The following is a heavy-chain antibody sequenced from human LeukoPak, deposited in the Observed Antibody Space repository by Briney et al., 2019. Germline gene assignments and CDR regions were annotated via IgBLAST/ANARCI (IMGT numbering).Heavy chain of an antibody. CDR2: ISSRDTTE. Sequence: QPGGSLRLSCAASGFTFSSYEMSWVRQAPEKGLEWVSYISSRDTTEKYADSVKGRFTISRDNARTSLYLQMNSLRVDDTAVYYCVRGELLNYFVYWGQGTLVTVSS. CDR3: VRGELLNYFVY. D-gene: IGHD1-26*01. J-gene: IGHJ4*02. CDR1: GFTFSSYE. V-gene: IGHV3-48*03.